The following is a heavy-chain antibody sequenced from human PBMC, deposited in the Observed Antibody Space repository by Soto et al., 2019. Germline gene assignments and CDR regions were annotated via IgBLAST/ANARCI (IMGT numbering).Heavy chain of an antibody. D-gene: IGHD3-22*01. V-gene: IGHV1-2*02. Sequence: GASVKVSCKASGYTFTGYYMHWVRQAPGQGLEWMGWINPNSGGTKSAQKFQGRVTMSRDTSISTAYTELSRLRSDDTAVYYCARRKGDYYDSSGYHYYFDYWGQGTLVTVSS. CDR1: GYTFTGYY. CDR2: INPNSGGT. CDR3: ARRKGDYYDSSGYHYYFDY. J-gene: IGHJ4*02.